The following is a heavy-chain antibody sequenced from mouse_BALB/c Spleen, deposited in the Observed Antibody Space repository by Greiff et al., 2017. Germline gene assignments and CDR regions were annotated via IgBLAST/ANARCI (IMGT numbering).Heavy chain of an antibody. V-gene: IGHV5-6*01. CDR1: GFTFSSYG. CDR2: ISSGGSYT. Sequence: EVKVVESGGDLVKPGGSLKLSCAASGFTFSSYGMSWVRQTPDKRLEWVATISSGGSYTYYPDSVKGRFTISRDNAKNTLYLQMSSLKSEDTAMYYCARDRYYGSRDYAMDYWGQGTSVTVSS. D-gene: IGHD1-1*01. J-gene: IGHJ4*01. CDR3: ARDRYYGSRDYAMDY.